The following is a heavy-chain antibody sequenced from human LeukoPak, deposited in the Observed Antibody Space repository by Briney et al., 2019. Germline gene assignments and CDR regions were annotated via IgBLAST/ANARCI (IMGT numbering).Heavy chain of an antibody. CDR3: AHGSGWLYDY. V-gene: IGHV2-5*01. J-gene: IGHJ4*02. Sequence: SGPTLVKPTQTLTLTCTFSGFSLSTRGVGVGWIRQPPGKALEWLALIYWNDDNRYSPSLKSRLTITKDTSKNQEVLTMTNMDPVDTARYYCAHGSGWLYDYWGQGTLVTVSS. D-gene: IGHD6-19*01. CDR1: GFSLSTRGVG. CDR2: IYWNDDN.